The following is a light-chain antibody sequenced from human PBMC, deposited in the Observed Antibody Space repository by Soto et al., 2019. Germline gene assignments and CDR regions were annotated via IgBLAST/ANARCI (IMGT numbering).Light chain of an antibody. V-gene: IGKV1-5*01. CDR1: QSVRNW. Sequence: DIQMTQSPSTLFASVGDRVSITCRASQSVRNWLAWYQQKPGRAPQLLIYDASSLQSGVPSRFSGSGSGTEFTLTISSLQPDDFVAYYCQQYKSHPLTFGQGTKVDI. CDR2: DAS. CDR3: QQYKSHPLT. J-gene: IGKJ1*01.